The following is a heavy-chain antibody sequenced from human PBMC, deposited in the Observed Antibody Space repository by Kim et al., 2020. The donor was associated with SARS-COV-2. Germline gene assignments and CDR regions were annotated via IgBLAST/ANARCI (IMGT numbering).Heavy chain of an antibody. CDR3: ATDSSSWYSAGVRMENL. J-gene: IGHJ4*02. CDR2: IIPIFGTA. Sequence: SVKVSCKASGGTFSSYAISWVRQAPGQGLEWMGGIIPIFGTANYAQKFQGRVTITADESTSTAYMELSSLRSEDTAVYYCATDSSSWYSAGVRMENLWGQGTLVTVSS. V-gene: IGHV1-69*13. D-gene: IGHD6-13*01. CDR1: GGTFSSYA.